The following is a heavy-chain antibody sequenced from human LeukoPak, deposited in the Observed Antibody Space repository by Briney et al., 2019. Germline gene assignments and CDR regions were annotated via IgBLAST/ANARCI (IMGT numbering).Heavy chain of an antibody. Sequence: SETLSLTCSVSGGSITSLYWSWVRQPPGKGLEYVGYVHHTGVTNYNPSLRGRVTVSMDASKNQFYLRLNSVTAADTAVYYCVRSATIAVFRYGMDVWGQGTTVTVSS. CDR1: GGSITSLY. D-gene: IGHD6-19*01. V-gene: IGHV4-59*11. CDR2: VHHTGVT. CDR3: VRSATIAVFRYGMDV. J-gene: IGHJ6*02.